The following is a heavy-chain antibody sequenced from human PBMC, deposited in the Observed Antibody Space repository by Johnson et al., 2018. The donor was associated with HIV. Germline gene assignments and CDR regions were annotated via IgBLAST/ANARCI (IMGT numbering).Heavy chain of an antibody. Sequence: QVQLVESGGGVVQPGRSLRLSCAASGFTFSSYAMHWVRQAPGQGLEWLAFISFDGSNKYFGGSVEGRFDISSDNSKNSHYLHMNSLRPEDTAIYYCVREGYSSSAEAFDIWGQGTMVTVSS. J-gene: IGHJ3*02. CDR2: ISFDGSNK. D-gene: IGHD6-6*01. CDR3: VREGYSSSAEAFDI. CDR1: GFTFSSYA. V-gene: IGHV3-30*09.